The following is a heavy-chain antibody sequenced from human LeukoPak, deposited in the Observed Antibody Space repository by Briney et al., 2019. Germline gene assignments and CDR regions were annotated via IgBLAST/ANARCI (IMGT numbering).Heavy chain of an antibody. CDR3: ARTNYYDSSGYYSNQNWFDP. CDR1: GGTFSSYA. J-gene: IGHJ5*02. CDR2: IIPILGIA. D-gene: IGHD3-22*01. V-gene: IGHV1-69*04. Sequence: ASVKVSCKASGGTFSSYAISWVRQAPGQGLEWMGRIIPILGIANYAQKFQGRVTITADKSTSTAYMELSSLRSEDTAVYYCARTNYYDSSGYYSNQNWFDPWGQGTLVTVSS.